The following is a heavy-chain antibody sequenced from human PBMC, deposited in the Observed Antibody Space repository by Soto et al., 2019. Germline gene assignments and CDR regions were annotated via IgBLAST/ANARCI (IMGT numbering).Heavy chain of an antibody. J-gene: IGHJ5*02. Sequence: QVQLVQSGAEVKKPGSSVKVSCKASGGTFSSYAISWVRQAPGQGLEWMGGIIPIFGTANYAQKFQGRVTITADESTSTAYMELSSLRSEDTAVYYCARVVAAAEYNWFDPGGQGTLVTVSS. CDR2: IIPIFGTA. CDR3: ARVVAAAEYNWFDP. V-gene: IGHV1-69*01. CDR1: GGTFSSYA. D-gene: IGHD6-13*01.